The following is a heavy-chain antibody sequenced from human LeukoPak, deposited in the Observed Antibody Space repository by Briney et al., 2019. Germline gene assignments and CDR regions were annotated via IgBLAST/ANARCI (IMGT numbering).Heavy chain of an antibody. Sequence: SETLSLTCTVSGGSISSYYWSWIRQPPGKGLEWIGYVHYSGSTNYNPSLMSQLTISVDTSKNQFSLKLSSVTAADTAVYYCTREEGSGTYHFWGQGTLVTVSS. CDR2: VHYSGST. CDR3: TREEGSGTYHF. J-gene: IGHJ4*02. CDR1: GGSISSYY. D-gene: IGHD1-26*01. V-gene: IGHV4-59*01.